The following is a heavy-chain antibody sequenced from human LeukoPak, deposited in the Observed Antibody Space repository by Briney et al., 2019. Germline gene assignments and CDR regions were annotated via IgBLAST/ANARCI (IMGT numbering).Heavy chain of an antibody. D-gene: IGHD3-3*01. J-gene: IGHJ4*02. CDR1: GLTFSNAW. V-gene: IGHV3-15*01. Sequence: GESLRLSCAASGLTFSNAWRSWVRQPPGKGLEWVGRIKSKTDGGTTDYAAPVKARFTISRDDSKSTLYLQMNSLQTGDTAVDCCTHDVWSGGTFDYWGQGTLVTVSS. CDR2: IKSKTDGGTT. CDR3: THDVWSGGTFDY.